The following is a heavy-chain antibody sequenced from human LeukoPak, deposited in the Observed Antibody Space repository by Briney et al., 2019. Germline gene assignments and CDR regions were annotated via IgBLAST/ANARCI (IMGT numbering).Heavy chain of an antibody. Sequence: SVKVSCKASGGTFSNYAISWVRQAPGQGLEWMGGIIPIFGTANYAQKFQGRVTITADESTSTAYMELSSLRSEDTAVYYCAGERGYYGSSDYYYVGYYFDYWGQGTLVTVSS. CDR1: GGTFSNYA. CDR3: AGERGYYGSSDYYYVGYYFDY. CDR2: IIPIFGTA. D-gene: IGHD3-22*01. V-gene: IGHV1-69*13. J-gene: IGHJ4*02.